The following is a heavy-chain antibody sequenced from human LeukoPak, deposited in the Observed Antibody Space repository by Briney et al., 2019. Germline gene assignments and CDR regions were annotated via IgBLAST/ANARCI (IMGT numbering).Heavy chain of an antibody. CDR3: ARVTAVAAFTNSDY. Sequence: PSETLSLTCSVSGGSIGTYHWRWIRQPPGKGLEWIGYIYYSGSTNYNPSLKSRVSISADTSKNQFSLKLSSVTAADTVVYYCARVTAVAAFTNSDYWGQGTLVTVSS. D-gene: IGHD6-19*01. V-gene: IGHV4-59*01. CDR2: IYYSGST. CDR1: GGSIGTYH. J-gene: IGHJ4*02.